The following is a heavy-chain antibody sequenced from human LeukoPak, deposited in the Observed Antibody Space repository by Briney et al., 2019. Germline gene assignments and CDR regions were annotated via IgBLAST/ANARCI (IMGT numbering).Heavy chain of an antibody. CDR2: MNPNSGNT. CDR1: GYTFTSYD. J-gene: IGHJ4*02. V-gene: IGHV1-8*03. CDR3: AREDYYDSGSNDY. Sequence: ASVKVSCQASGYTFTSYDINWVRQATGQGLEWMGWMNPNSGNTGYAQKFQGRVTITRNTSISTAYMELSSLRSEDTAVYYCAREDYYDSGSNDYWGQGTLVTVSS. D-gene: IGHD3-22*01.